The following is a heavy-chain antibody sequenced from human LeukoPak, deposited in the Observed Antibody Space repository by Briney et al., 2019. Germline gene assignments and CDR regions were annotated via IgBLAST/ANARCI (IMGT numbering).Heavy chain of an antibody. CDR2: ISGSGGST. CDR3: AKQNGWTVRGVITPSPFDY. CDR1: GFTFSSYA. V-gene: IGHV3-23*01. J-gene: IGHJ4*02. Sequence: GGSLRLSCAATGFTFSSYAMSWVRQAPGKGLEWVSAISGSGGSTYYADSVKGRFTISRDNSKNTLYLQMNSLRAEDTAVYYCAKQNGWTVRGVITPSPFDYWGQGTLVTVSS. D-gene: IGHD3-10*01.